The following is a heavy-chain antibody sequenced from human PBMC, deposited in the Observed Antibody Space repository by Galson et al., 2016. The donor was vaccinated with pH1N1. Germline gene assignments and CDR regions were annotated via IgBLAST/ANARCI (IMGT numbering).Heavy chain of an antibody. Sequence: QSGAEVKKPGKSLKISCKASGYSFITSWIGWVRQTPGKGLEWTGIIYPGDADTKYSPSFQGQVTVSADKSISTAYLQWRSLKASDTAMYYCARDYFESTGYYYDPNPLRYAFDIWGQGTLVTVSS. CDR2: IYPGDADT. CDR1: GYSFITSW. J-gene: IGHJ3*02. CDR3: ARDYFESTGYYYDPNPLRYAFDI. D-gene: IGHD3-22*01. V-gene: IGHV5-51*03.